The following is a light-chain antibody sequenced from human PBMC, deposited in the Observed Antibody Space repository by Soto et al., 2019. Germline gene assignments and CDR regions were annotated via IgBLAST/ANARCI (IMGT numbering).Light chain of an antibody. V-gene: IGKV1-39*01. J-gene: IGKJ3*01. Sequence: DIQMTQSPSSLSASVGDRVTITCRASQNIGNYLNWYQQKPGKTPNLLIYGASSLQSGVPSRFSGSGSETDFTLTINNLQPEAFATYYCQQSYTAVFTFGPGTKVDIK. CDR3: QQSYTAVFT. CDR2: GAS. CDR1: QNIGNY.